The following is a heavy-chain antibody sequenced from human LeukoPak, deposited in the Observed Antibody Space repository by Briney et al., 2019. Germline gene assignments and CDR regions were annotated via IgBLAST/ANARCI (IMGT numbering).Heavy chain of an antibody. J-gene: IGHJ5*02. CDR2: ISGSGGST. CDR1: GFTVSSNY. D-gene: IGHD2-2*01. CDR3: ASMFPWVVPAAATIRFDP. Sequence: PGGSLRLSCAASGFTVSSNYMSWVRQAPGKGLEWVSAISGSGGSTYYADSVKGRFTISRGNAKNSLYLQMNSLRAEDTAVYYCASMFPWVVPAAATIRFDPWGQGTLVTVSS. V-gene: IGHV3-23*01.